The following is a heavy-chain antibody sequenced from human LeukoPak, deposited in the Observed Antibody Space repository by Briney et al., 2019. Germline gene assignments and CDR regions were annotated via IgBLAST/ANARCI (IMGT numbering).Heavy chain of an antibody. CDR3: ATQIYSSSSGPGAFDI. CDR1: GFTFSSYA. Sequence: PGGSLRLSCVASGFTFSSYAMHWVRQAPGKGLEWVAVISYDGSNKYYADSVKGRFTISRDNSKNTLYLQMNSLRAEDTAVYYCATQIYSSSSGPGAFDIWGQGTMVTVSS. D-gene: IGHD6-6*01. V-gene: IGHV3-30-3*01. CDR2: ISYDGSNK. J-gene: IGHJ3*02.